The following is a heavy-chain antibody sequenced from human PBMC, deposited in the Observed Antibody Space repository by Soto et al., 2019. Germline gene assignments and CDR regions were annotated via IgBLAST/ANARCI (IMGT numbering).Heavy chain of an antibody. CDR2: INAGNGNT. V-gene: IGHV1-3*01. D-gene: IGHD6-6*01. J-gene: IGHJ4*02. Sequence: ASVKVCCKASGYTFTSYAMHWVRQAPGQRLEWMGWINAGNGNTKYSQKFQGRVTITRDTSASTAYMELSSLRSEDTAVYYCARENIAARGTFDYWGQGTLVTVS. CDR1: GYTFTSYA. CDR3: ARENIAARGTFDY.